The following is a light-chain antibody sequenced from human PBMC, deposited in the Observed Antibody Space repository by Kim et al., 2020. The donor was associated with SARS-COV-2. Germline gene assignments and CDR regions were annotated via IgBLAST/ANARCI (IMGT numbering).Light chain of an antibody. V-gene: IGLV2-8*01. Sequence: KSVPISCTETSGVVGCYSNVPWYQRHPAKAPKLMIYEVSKRPSGVPDRFSGSKSGNTASLTVSGLQAEDEADYYCSSYAGSKNVVFGGGTQLTVL. CDR1: SGVVGCYSN. CDR2: EVS. CDR3: SSYAGSKNVV. J-gene: IGLJ2*01.